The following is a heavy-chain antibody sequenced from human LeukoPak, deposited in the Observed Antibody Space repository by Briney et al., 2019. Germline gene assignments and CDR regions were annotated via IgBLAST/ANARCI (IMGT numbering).Heavy chain of an antibody. CDR2: INSDGSST. CDR1: GFTFNNYW. V-gene: IGHV3-74*03. D-gene: IGHD5-12*01. Sequence: PGGSLRLSCAASGFTFNNYWIHWVRQAPGKGLVWVSHINSDGSSTTYADSVKGRFTISRDNAKNTLYLQMNRLRAEDTAVYYCARVHGYVSGAFDYWGQGSLVTVSS. J-gene: IGHJ4*02. CDR3: ARVHGYVSGAFDY.